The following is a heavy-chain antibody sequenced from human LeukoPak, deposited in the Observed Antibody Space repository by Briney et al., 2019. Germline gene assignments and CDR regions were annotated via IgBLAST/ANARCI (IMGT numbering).Heavy chain of an antibody. D-gene: IGHD3-10*01. Sequence: SVKVSCKASGGTFSSYAISWVRQAPGQGLEWMGGIIPIFGTANYAQKFQGRVTITADESTSTAYMELSSLRSEDTAEYYCARTYGSGSYLGGYWGQGTLVTVSS. CDR1: GGTFSSYA. CDR3: ARTYGSGSYLGGY. V-gene: IGHV1-69*13. J-gene: IGHJ4*02. CDR2: IIPIFGTA.